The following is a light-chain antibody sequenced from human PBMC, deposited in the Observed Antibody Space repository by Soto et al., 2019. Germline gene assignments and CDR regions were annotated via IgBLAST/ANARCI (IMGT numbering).Light chain of an antibody. Sequence: QLVLTQPASVSGSPGQSITISCTGTSSDVGSYNFVSWYQQHPGKAPKLMIYEVSKRPSGGSNRFSGSKSGNTASLTISGLQAEDGADYYCCSYAGDTTWVFGGGTKLTVL. V-gene: IGLV2-23*02. J-gene: IGLJ3*02. CDR2: EVS. CDR1: SSDVGSYNF. CDR3: CSYAGDTTWV.